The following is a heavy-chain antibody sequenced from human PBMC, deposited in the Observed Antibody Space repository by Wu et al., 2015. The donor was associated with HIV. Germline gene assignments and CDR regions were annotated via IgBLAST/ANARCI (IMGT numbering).Heavy chain of an antibody. D-gene: IGHD2-2*01. CDR1: GYTFTSYD. J-gene: IGHJ4*02. Sequence: QVQLVQSGAEVKKPGASVKVSCRPAGYTFTSYDINWVRQAPGQGLEWMGWINPNSGGTNYAQKFQGRVTMTRDTSISTAYMELSRLTSDDTAVYYCARWGCSSTSCVIDYWGQGTLVTVSS. V-gene: IGHV1-2*02. CDR2: INPNSGGT. CDR3: ARWGCSSTSCVIDY.